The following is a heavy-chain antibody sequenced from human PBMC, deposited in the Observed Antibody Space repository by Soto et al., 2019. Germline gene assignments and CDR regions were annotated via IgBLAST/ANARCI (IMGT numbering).Heavy chain of an antibody. CDR3: VKDSRDCSSTSCYQGHYGMDV. J-gene: IGHJ6*02. V-gene: IGHV3-64D*08. D-gene: IGHD2-2*01. CDR2: ISSNGGST. Sequence: SLRLSCSASGFTFSSYAMHWVRQAPGKGLEYVSAISSNGGSTYYADSVKGRFTISRDNSKNTLYLQMSSLRAEDTAVYYCVKDSRDCSSTSCYQGHYGMDVWGQGTTVTVSS. CDR1: GFTFSSYA.